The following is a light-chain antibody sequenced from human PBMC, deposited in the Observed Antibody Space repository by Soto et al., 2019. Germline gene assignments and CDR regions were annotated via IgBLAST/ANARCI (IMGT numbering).Light chain of an antibody. Sequence: QPVLTQPPSVSGAPGQRVNISCTGSRSNIGAGYDVHWYQQLPGTAPKLLIYGNINRPSGVPDRFSGSKSGTSASLAITGLQAEDEADYYCQSYDISLSGVFGTGTKLTVL. CDR1: RSNIGAGYD. CDR3: QSYDISLSGV. J-gene: IGLJ1*01. V-gene: IGLV1-40*01. CDR2: GNI.